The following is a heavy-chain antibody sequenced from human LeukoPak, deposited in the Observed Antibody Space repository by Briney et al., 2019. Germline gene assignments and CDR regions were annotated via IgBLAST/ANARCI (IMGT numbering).Heavy chain of an antibody. CDR1: GFTFSSYA. D-gene: IGHD3-10*01. CDR3: TKDPGYGLGIDFGDF. CDR2: IHSGGTT. V-gene: IGHV3-23*03. Sequence: GGSLRLSCAASGFTFSSYAMSWVRQAPGKGPEWVSVIHSGGTTHYADSVKGRFTISRDNSNNTLFLQMDSLRADDTAVYHCTKDPGYGLGIDFGDFWGQGIPVTVSS. J-gene: IGHJ4*02.